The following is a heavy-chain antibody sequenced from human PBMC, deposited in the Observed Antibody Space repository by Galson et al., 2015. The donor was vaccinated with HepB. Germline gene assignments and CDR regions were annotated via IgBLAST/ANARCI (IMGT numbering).Heavy chain of an antibody. J-gene: IGHJ4*02. CDR1: GYSISSGYY. D-gene: IGHD3-9*01. Sequence: ETLSLTCAVSGYSISSGYYWGWIRQPPGKGLEWIGSIYHSGSTYYNPSLKSRVTISVDTSKNQFSLKLSSVTAADTAVYYRAREDVLTGSTPYWGQGTLVTVSS. CDR3: AREDVLTGSTPY. CDR2: IYHSGST. V-gene: IGHV4-38-2*02.